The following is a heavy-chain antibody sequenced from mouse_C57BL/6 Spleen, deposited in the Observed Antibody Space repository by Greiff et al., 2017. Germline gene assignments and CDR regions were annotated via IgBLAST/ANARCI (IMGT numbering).Heavy chain of an antibody. Sequence: VQLKESGPGLVKPSQSLSLTCSVTGYSITSGYYWNWIRQFPGNKLEWMGYISYDGSNNYNPSLKNRISITRDTSKNQFFLKLNSVTTEDTATYYCARDEYYYGSSGAMDYWGQGTSVTASS. CDR1: GYSITSGYY. CDR2: ISYDGSN. J-gene: IGHJ4*01. D-gene: IGHD1-1*01. CDR3: ARDEYYYGSSGAMDY. V-gene: IGHV3-6*01.